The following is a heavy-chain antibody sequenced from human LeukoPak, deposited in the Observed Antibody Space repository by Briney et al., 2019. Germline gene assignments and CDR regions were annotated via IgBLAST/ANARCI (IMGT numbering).Heavy chain of an antibody. Sequence: SETLSLTCTVSGGSISSSSYYWGWIRQPPGTGLEWIGSIYYSGSTYYNPSLKSRVTISVDTSKNQFSLKLSSVTAADTAVYYCARITYYYDSSGYYLAAYYMDVWGKGTTVTVSS. D-gene: IGHD3-22*01. J-gene: IGHJ6*03. V-gene: IGHV4-39*01. CDR3: ARITYYYDSSGYYLAAYYMDV. CDR2: IYYSGST. CDR1: GGSISSSSYY.